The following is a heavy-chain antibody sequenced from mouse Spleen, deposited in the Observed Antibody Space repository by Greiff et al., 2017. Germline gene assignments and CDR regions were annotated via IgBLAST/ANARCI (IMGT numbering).Heavy chain of an antibody. Sequence: VQGVESGPGLVAPSQSLSITCTVSGFSFTSYGVDWVRQSPGKGLEWLGVIWGGGGANYNSGLESRLSISKDSYKSQVFLKMNSLQTDDAAMYYCARTSWDGGFGYWGQGTTRTVSS. D-gene: IGHD4-1*01. CDR2: IWGGGGA. V-gene: IGHV2-6*01. CDR1: GFSFTSYG. J-gene: IGHJ2*01. CDR3: ARTSWDGGFGY.